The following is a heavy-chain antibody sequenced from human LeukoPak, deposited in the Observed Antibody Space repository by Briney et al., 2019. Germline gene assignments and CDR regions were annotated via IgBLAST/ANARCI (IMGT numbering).Heavy chain of an antibody. CDR1: GGSISSYY. Sequence: PSQTLSLTCTVSGGSISSYYWSWIRQPPGDGLERIGYIYHCRSNNYIPSLNTRVTLSVDTSKHQFSLQLSSVTAADTAVYYCARHWASPGQKRGWFDPWRQGTLVSVSS. J-gene: IGHJ5*02. CDR3: ARHWASPGQKRGWFDP. D-gene: IGHD3-16*01. V-gene: IGHV4-59*08. CDR2: IYHCRSN.